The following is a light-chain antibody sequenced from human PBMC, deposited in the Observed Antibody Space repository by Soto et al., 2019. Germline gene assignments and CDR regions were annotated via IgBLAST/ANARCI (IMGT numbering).Light chain of an antibody. CDR2: GAS. CDR3: QQYGSPQIT. Sequence: MLITQSPVTQSLSPGDRATLSFRASRIVTSSFLAWYQQKPGQAPRLLIYGASSRATGIPDRFSGSGSGTDFTLTISRLEPEDFAAYYCQQYGSPQITFGEGTRLEI. J-gene: IGKJ5*01. V-gene: IGKV3-20*01. CDR1: RIVTSSF.